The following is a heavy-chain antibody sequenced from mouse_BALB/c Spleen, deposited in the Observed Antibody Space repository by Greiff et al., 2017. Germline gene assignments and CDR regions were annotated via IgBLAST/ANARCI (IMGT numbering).Heavy chain of an antibody. CDR3: ARLGGYDVGY. D-gene: IGHD2-14*01. CDR1: GFTFSSYG. V-gene: IGHV5-6-3*01. CDR2: INSNGGST. Sequence: EVQRVESGGGLVQPGGSLKLSCAASGFTFSSYGMSWVRQTPDKRLELVATINSNGGSTYYPDSVKGRFTISRDNAKNTLYLQMSSLKSEDTAMYYCARLGGYDVGYWGQGTTLTVSS. J-gene: IGHJ2*01.